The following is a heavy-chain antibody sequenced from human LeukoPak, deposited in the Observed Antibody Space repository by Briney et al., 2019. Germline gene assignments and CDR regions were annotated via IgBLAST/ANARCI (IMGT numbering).Heavy chain of an antibody. CDR1: GYTFTSYD. D-gene: IGHD3-3*01. CDR2: MNPNSGNT. CDR3: ARGDDFAYYMDV. V-gene: IGHV1-8*03. J-gene: IGHJ6*03. Sequence: ASVKVSCKASGYTFTSYDINWVRQATGQGLEWMGWMNPNSGNTGYAQKFQGRVTITRNTSISTAYMELSSLRSEDTAVYYCARGDDFAYYMDVWGKGTTVTVSS.